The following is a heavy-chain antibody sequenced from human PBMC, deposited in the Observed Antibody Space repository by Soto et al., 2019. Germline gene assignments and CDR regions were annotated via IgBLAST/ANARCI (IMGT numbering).Heavy chain of an antibody. J-gene: IGHJ5*02. Sequence: PGGSLRLSCAASGFTFSSYAMHWVRQAPGKGLEWVAAMSYDGSNKYYADSVKGRFTISRDNSKNTLYLQMNSLRAEDTAVYYCAKEGYYDSSGYFHYWFDPWGQGTLVTVSS. CDR2: MSYDGSNK. V-gene: IGHV3-30-3*02. CDR3: AKEGYYDSSGYFHYWFDP. CDR1: GFTFSSYA. D-gene: IGHD3-22*01.